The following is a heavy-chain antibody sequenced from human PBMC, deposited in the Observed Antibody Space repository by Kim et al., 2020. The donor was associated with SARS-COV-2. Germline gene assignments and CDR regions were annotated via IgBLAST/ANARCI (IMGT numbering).Heavy chain of an antibody. Sequence: ASVKVSCKVSGYTFTELSMHWVRQAPGKGLEWMGGFDPEDGETIYAQKFQGRVTMTEDTSTDTAYMELSSLRSEDTAVYYCATGPAAFITMVRGVSIHYYYYGMDVWGQGTTVTVSS. CDR2: FDPEDGET. J-gene: IGHJ6*02. D-gene: IGHD3-10*01. V-gene: IGHV1-24*01. CDR3: ATGPAAFITMVRGVSIHYYYYGMDV. CDR1: GYTFTELS.